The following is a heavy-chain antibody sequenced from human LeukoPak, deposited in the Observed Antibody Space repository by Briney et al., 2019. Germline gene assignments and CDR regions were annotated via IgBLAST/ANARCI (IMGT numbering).Heavy chain of an antibody. V-gene: IGHV3-23*01. Sequence: PGGSLRLSCAASGFTFSSYAMSWVRQAPGKGLEWVSAISGSGGSTYYADSVKGRFTISRDNSKNTLYLQMNSLRAEDTAVYYCAKGGVVPAAIYYYYYMDVWGKGTTVTVSS. CDR2: ISGSGGST. CDR3: AKGGVVPAAIYYYYYMDV. D-gene: IGHD2-2*02. J-gene: IGHJ6*03. CDR1: GFTFSSYA.